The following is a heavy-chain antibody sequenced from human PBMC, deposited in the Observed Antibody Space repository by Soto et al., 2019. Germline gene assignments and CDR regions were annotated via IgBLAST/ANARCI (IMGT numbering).Heavy chain of an antibody. CDR2: IIPIFGTA. CDR1: GGTFSSYA. V-gene: IGHV1-69*13. J-gene: IGHJ5*02. CDR3: ARDREHYDFWSGNWFDP. Sequence: SVKVSCKASGGTFSSYAISWVRQAPGQGLEWVGGIIPIFGTANYAQKFQGRVTITADESTSTAYMELSSLRSEDTAVYYCARDREHYDFWSGNWFDPWGQGTLVTVSS. D-gene: IGHD3-3*01.